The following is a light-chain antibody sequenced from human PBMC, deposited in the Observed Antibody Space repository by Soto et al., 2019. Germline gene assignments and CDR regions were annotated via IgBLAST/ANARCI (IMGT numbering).Light chain of an antibody. CDR3: QQYGGSPFT. Sequence: EIVLTQSPGTLSLSPGDRATLSCRASQSFSTSYLAWYQHTPGQAPRLLIHNTFTRATGIPDRISGSGSGTDFTLTISRLEPEDFAVYYCQQYGGSPFTFGPGTKVDIK. V-gene: IGKV3-20*01. CDR2: NTF. CDR1: QSFSTSY. J-gene: IGKJ3*01.